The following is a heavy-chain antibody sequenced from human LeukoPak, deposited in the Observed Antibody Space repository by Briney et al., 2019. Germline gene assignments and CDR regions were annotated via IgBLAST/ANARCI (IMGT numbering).Heavy chain of an antibody. J-gene: IGHJ4*02. V-gene: IGHV3-30*02. Sequence: GGSLRLSCAASGFTFSSYGMHWVRQAPGKGLEWVAFIRYDGSNKYYADSVKGRFTISRDNSKNTLYLQMNSLRAEDTAVYYCAKIAPRSTRIVVVPAAIKAFDYWGQGTLVTVSS. CDR1: GFTFSSYG. CDR2: IRYDGSNK. CDR3: AKIAPRSTRIVVVPAAIKAFDY. D-gene: IGHD2-2*01.